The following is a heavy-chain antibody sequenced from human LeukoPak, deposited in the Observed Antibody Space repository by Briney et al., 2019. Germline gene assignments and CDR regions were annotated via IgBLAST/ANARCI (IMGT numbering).Heavy chain of an antibody. CDR3: ASRDRYYYGSGSYDY. J-gene: IGHJ4*02. CDR1: GWSFSGYY. D-gene: IGHD3-10*01. V-gene: IGHV4-34*01. CDR2: INHSGST. Sequence: SETLSLTCAVYGWSFSGYYWSWIRQPPGKGLEWIGEINHSGSTNYNPSLKSRVAISVDGSNNQFSLKLNSVPAADTAVYYCASRDRYYYGSGSYDYGGQGTLVTVSS.